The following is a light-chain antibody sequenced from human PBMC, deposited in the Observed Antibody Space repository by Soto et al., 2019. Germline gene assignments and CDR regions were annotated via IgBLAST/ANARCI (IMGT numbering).Light chain of an antibody. CDR1: RDISNS. Sequence: DIQMTQSPSSVSASVGDRLTITCRASRDISNSLAWYQQTPGKAPKLLLRGASPLHRVVPSRFSGGGAGTEFTLTIISLQPEDFATYYCQQTSAFPRTFDHGTKVDVK. J-gene: IGKJ3*01. CDR3: QQTSAFPRT. CDR2: GAS. V-gene: IGKV1-12*01.